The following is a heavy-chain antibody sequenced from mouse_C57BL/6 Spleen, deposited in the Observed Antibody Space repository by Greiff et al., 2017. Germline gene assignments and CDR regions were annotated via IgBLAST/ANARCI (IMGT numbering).Heavy chain of an antibody. CDR2: IDPENGDT. Sequence: EVKLQESGAELVRPGASVKLSCTASGFNIKDDYMHWVKQRPEQGLEWIGWIDPENGDTEYASKFQGKATITADTSSNTAYLQLSSLTSEDTAVYYCTTRYDYESWGQGTTLTVSS. J-gene: IGHJ2*01. D-gene: IGHD2-4*01. CDR3: TTRYDYES. CDR1: GFNIKDDY. V-gene: IGHV14-4*01.